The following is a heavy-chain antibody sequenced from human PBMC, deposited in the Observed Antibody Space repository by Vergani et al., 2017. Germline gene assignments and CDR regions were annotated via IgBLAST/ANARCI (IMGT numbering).Heavy chain of an antibody. J-gene: IGHJ5*02. Sequence: QEQLVQSGAEVRKPGASVKVSCKASGYNFTSFDINWVRLATGQGLEWMGGRNPKSGNTAYAAKFQGRITMTRDSSTDTAYMEMKSLRSEDTAIYFCGGGGLYSKNRHNWFGPWGQGTVVTVSS. CDR1: GYNFTSFD. CDR2: RNPKSGNT. D-gene: IGHD2-8*01. CDR3: GGGGLYSKNRHNWFGP. V-gene: IGHV1-8*01.